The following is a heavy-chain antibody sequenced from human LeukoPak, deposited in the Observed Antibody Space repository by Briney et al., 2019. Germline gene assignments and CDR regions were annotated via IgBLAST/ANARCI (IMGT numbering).Heavy chain of an antibody. Sequence: GASVKVSCKASGYTFTGYYMHWVRQAPGQGLEWMGWINPNSGGTNYAQKFQGRVTMTRDTSISTAYMELSRLRSDDTAVYHCARQLLWFGELPDYWGQGTLVTVSS. CDR3: ARQLLWFGELPDY. D-gene: IGHD3-10*01. V-gene: IGHV1-2*02. CDR1: GYTFTGYY. CDR2: INPNSGGT. J-gene: IGHJ4*02.